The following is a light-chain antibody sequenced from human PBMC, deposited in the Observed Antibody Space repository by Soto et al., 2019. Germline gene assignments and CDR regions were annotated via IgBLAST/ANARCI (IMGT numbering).Light chain of an antibody. Sequence: QSVLTQPASVSGSPGQSITISCTGTSSDVGAFNFVSWYQQHPGKAPKLMIYDVRHRPSGVSDRFSGSKSGNTASLTIYRLQAEDEADYYCTSHTTTSPPVLFGGGTKLTVL. V-gene: IGLV2-14*03. CDR3: TSHTTTSPPVL. CDR2: DVR. J-gene: IGLJ2*01. CDR1: SSDVGAFNF.